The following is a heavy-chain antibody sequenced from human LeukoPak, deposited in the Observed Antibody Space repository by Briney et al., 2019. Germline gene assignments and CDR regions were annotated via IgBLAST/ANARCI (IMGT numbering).Heavy chain of an antibody. V-gene: IGHV1-2*04. J-gene: IGHJ4*02. CDR2: INPNSGGT. Sequence: ASVKVSCKASGYTFTSYGISWVRQAPGQGLEWMGWINPNSGGTNSAQKFRDSVTMTRDMSINTAYMELSSLRPDDTAVYYCARGGILDEHWFGEDYWGQGTLVIVSS. CDR3: ARGGILDEHWFGEDY. D-gene: IGHD3-10*01. CDR1: GYTFTSYG.